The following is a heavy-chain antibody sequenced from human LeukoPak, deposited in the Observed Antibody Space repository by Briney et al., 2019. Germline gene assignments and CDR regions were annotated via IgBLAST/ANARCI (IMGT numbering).Heavy chain of an antibody. CDR3: ATETSGSYSPYDY. D-gene: IGHD1-26*01. Sequence: SGGSLRLSCAASGFTFSSYAMHWVRQAPGKGLEWVAVISYDGSNKYYADSVKGRFTISRDNSKNTLYLQMNSLRAEDTAVYYCATETSGSYSPYDYWGQGTLVTVSS. J-gene: IGHJ4*02. V-gene: IGHV3-30-3*01. CDR1: GFTFSSYA. CDR2: ISYDGSNK.